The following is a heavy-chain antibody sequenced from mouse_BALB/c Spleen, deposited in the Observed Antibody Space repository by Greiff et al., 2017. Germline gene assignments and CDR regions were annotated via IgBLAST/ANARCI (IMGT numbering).Heavy chain of an antibody. CDR3: ARGTTVDWYFDV. CDR1: GYTFTSYV. D-gene: IGHD1-1*01. Sequence: EVQLVESGPELVKPGASVKMSCKASGYTFTSYVMHWVKQKPGQGLEWIGYINPYNDGTKYNEKFKGKATLTSDKSSSTAYMELSSLTSEDSAVYYCARGTTVDWYFDVWGAGTTVTVSS. V-gene: IGHV1-14*01. J-gene: IGHJ1*01. CDR2: INPYNDGT.